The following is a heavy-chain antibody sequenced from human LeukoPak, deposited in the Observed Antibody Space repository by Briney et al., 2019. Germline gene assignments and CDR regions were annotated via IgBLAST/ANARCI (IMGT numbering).Heavy chain of an antibody. D-gene: IGHD2-8*01. Sequence: SETLSLTCTVSGGSISTYYWSLIRQPPGKGLEWIGYIFYSGNTNYNPSLKSRVTISVDTSKNQFSLKLSSVTAADTAVYYCSRENGAFSPFGYWGQGTLVTVPS. V-gene: IGHV4-59*01. CDR3: SRENGAFSPFGY. J-gene: IGHJ4*02. CDR1: GGSISTYY. CDR2: IFYSGNT.